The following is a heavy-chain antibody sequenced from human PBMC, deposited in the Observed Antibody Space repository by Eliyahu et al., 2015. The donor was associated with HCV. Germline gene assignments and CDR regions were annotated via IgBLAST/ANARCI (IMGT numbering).Heavy chain of an antibody. D-gene: IGHD3-10*01. V-gene: IGHV4-39*01. CDR2: IYYSGST. Sequence: QLQLQESGPGLVKPSETLSLTCTVSGGSISSSSYYWGWIRQPPGKGLEWIGSIYYSGSTYYNPSLKSRVTISVDTSKNQFSLKLSSVTAADTAVYYCARHKLLWFGELSDQSHWFDPWGQGTLVTVSS. J-gene: IGHJ5*02. CDR1: GGSISSSSYY. CDR3: ARHKLLWFGELSDQSHWFDP.